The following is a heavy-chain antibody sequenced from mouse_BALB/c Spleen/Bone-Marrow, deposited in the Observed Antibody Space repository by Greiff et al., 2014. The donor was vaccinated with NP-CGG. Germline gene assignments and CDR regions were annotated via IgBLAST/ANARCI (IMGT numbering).Heavy chain of an antibody. D-gene: IGHD1-1*01. CDR1: GFNIKDTY. CDR2: IDPANGNT. CDR3: ARYYYDSSYFDY. Sequence: EVQLQQSGAELVKPGASVKLSCTASGFNIKDTYMHWVKQRPEQGLEWIGRIDPANGNTKYDPKFQGKATITADTSPNTAYLQLSSLTSEDTAVYYCARYYYDSSYFDYWGQGTTLTVSS. J-gene: IGHJ2*01. V-gene: IGHV14-3*02.